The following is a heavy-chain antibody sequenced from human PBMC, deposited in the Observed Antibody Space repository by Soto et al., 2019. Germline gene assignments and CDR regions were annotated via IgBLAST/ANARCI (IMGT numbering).Heavy chain of an antibody. J-gene: IGHJ6*02. CDR1: GGSISSSSYY. Sequence: SETLSLTCTVSGGSISSSSYYWGWIRQPPGKGLECIGSIYYSGSTYYDPSLKSRVTISVDTSKNQFSLKLSSVTAADTAVYYCARHPMVRGVITMCYYYYGMDVWGQGTTVTVSS. CDR3: ARHPMVRGVITMCYYYYGMDV. CDR2: IYYSGST. V-gene: IGHV4-39*01. D-gene: IGHD3-10*01.